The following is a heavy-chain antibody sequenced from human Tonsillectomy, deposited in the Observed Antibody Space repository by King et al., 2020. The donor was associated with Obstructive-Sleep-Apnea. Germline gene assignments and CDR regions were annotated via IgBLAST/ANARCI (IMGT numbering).Heavy chain of an antibody. J-gene: IGHJ4*02. Sequence: VQLVESGGGVVHPGRSLRLSCAASGFTFSSYAMHWVRQAPGKGLEWVSVISYGGSNKYTADSVQVRFTISRDNSQNTLYLQMNSLRAEDTAVYYCARGYLLSVSSDYYYVGYWGQGTLVTVSS. D-gene: IGHD3-22*01. CDR1: GFTFSSYA. CDR2: ISYGGSNK. V-gene: IGHV3-30*04. CDR3: ARGYLLSVSSDYYYVGY.